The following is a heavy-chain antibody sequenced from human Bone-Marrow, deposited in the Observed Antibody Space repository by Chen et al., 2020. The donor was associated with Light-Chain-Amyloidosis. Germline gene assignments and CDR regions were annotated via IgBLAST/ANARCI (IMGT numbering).Heavy chain of an antibody. Sequence: EVQLVESGGGLVKPGGSLRLSCVASGFTFSDYSMNWVRQAPGKGMEWGSSISGDSNDIYYADSVKGRLTISRDNAKNSVYLQMNSLRTEDTAVYYCAREPTTDPLYYYGMDVWGQGSTVTVSS. CDR1: GFTFSDYS. D-gene: IGHD1-1*01. CDR3: AREPTTDPLYYYGMDV. V-gene: IGHV3-21*01. J-gene: IGHJ6*02. CDR2: ISGDSNDI.